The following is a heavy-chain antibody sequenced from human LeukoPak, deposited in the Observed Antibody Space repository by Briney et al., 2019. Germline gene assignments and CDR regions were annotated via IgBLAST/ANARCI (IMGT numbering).Heavy chain of an antibody. CDR2: IDSDGYST. D-gene: IGHD1-1*01. Sequence: PGGSLRLSCAASRFTFNTYWMHWVRQAPGKGLVWASRIDSDGYSTAYADSVKGRFTISRDNAKNTLYLQMNSLRAEDTAVYYCASEGTTGTTWGPDYWGQGTLVTVSS. V-gene: IGHV3-74*01. J-gene: IGHJ4*02. CDR1: RFTFNTYW. CDR3: ASEGTTGTTWGPDY.